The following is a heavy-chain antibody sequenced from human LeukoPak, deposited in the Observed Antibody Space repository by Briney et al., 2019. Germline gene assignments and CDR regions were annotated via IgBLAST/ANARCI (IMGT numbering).Heavy chain of an antibody. CDR1: GGSFSGYY. V-gene: IGHV4-34*01. CDR3: ARDLADNSRGHDY. Sequence: SGTLSLTCAVYGGSFSGYYWSWIRQPPGKGLEWIGEIYHSGMTNYNPSLKSRVTISVDKSKNQFSLKLSSVTAADTAVYYCARDLADNSRGHDYWGQGTLVTDSS. J-gene: IGHJ4*02. D-gene: IGHD2/OR15-2a*01. CDR2: IYHSGMT.